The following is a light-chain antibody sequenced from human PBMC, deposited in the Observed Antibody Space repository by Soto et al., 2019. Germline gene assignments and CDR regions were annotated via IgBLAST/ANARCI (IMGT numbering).Light chain of an antibody. Sequence: QSALTQPASVSGSPGQSITISCTGTSSDVGLYNLVSWYQHLPGEAPKLIIYEVNERPSGISDRFSGSKSGNTASLTISGLQVEDEADYYCYSYVGSSILMFGGGTKLTVL. V-gene: IGLV2-23*02. J-gene: IGLJ3*02. CDR3: YSYVGSSILM. CDR2: EVN. CDR1: SSDVGLYNL.